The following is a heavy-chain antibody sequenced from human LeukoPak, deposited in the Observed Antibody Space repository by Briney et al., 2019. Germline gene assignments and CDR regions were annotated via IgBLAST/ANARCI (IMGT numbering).Heavy chain of an antibody. D-gene: IGHD3-10*01. J-gene: IGHJ4*02. V-gene: IGHV3-74*01. CDR1: GFNFSTSW. CDR2: IKSDGSST. CDR3: ARGGSPFY. Sequence: GGSLRLSCAASGFNFSTSWMHWVRQAPGKGLVWVSRIKSDGSSTSYADSVKGRVTISRDNAKNTLYLQMNGLRAEDTAVYYCARGGSPFYWGQGTLVTVSS.